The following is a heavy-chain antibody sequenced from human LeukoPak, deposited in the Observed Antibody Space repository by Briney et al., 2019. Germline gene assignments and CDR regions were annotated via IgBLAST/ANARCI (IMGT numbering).Heavy chain of an antibody. V-gene: IGHV4-59*01. J-gene: IGHJ6*02. CDR3: SRSTFGDSHFFGMDV. Sequence: SETLSLTCTVSGGSISSYYWSWIRQPPGKGLEWIGYIYYSGSTKYNPSLKSRVTISVDTSKNQFSLNLISVTAADTAVYYCSRSTFGDSHFFGMDVWGQGTTVTVSS. D-gene: IGHD4-17*01. CDR2: IYYSGST. CDR1: GGSISSYY.